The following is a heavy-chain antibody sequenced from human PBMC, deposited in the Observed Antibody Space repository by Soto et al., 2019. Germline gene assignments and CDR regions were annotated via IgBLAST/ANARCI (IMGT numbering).Heavy chain of an antibody. CDR2: IYHSGST. V-gene: IGHV4-4*02. Sequence: PSETLSLTCAVSGGSISSSNWWSWVRQPPGKGLEWIGEIYHSGSTNYNPSLKSRVTISVDKSKNQFSLKLSSVTAADTAVYYCASLKTYDFSSGLGYYYYGMDVWGQGTTVTVS. CDR3: ASLKTYDFSSGLGYYYYGMDV. D-gene: IGHD3-3*01. CDR1: GGSISSSNW. J-gene: IGHJ6*02.